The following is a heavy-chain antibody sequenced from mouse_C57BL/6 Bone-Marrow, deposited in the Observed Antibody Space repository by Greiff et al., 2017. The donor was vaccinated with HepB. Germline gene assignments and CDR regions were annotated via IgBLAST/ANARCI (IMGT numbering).Heavy chain of an antibody. D-gene: IGHD2-5*01. Sequence: EVKLVESGGDLVKPGGSLKLSCAASGFTFSSYGMSWVRQTPDKRLEWVATISSGGSYTYYPDSVKGRFTISRDNAKNTLYLQMSSLKSEDTAMYYCARLSSYFSSHYFDYWGQDTTLTVSS. CDR1: GFTFSSYG. J-gene: IGHJ2*01. V-gene: IGHV5-6*01. CDR3: ARLSSYFSSHYFDY. CDR2: ISSGGSYT.